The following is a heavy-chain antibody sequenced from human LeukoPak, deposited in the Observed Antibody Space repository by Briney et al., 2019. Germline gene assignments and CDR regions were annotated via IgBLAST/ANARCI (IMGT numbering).Heavy chain of an antibody. Sequence: GGSLRLSCAASGFTFSSYSMNWVRQAPGKGLEWVSSISSSSSYIYYADSVKGRFTISRDNAKNSLYLQMNSLRAEDTALYYCAKDGGIAAATFDYWGQGTLVTVSS. D-gene: IGHD6-13*01. CDR1: GFTFSSYS. V-gene: IGHV3-21*04. J-gene: IGHJ4*02. CDR2: ISSSSSYI. CDR3: AKDGGIAAATFDY.